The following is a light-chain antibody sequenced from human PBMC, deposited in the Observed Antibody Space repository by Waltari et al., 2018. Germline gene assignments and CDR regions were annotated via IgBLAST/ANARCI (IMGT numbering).Light chain of an antibody. V-gene: IGLV2-14*01. CDR2: EVS. J-gene: IGLJ3*02. Sequence: QSALTQPASVSGSPGQSITISCTGPSSDVGGYKYVSWYQQHPGKAPKPLIYEVSDRPAGVSNRVSGSKSGNTASLTISGLQAEDEADYYCYSYTSSNTGVFGGGTKLTVL. CDR3: YSYTSSNTGV. CDR1: SSDVGGYKY.